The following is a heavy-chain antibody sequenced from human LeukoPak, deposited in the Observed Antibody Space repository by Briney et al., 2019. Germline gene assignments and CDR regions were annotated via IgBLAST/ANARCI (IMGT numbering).Heavy chain of an antibody. CDR1: GFTFSSYA. J-gene: IGHJ4*01. D-gene: IGHD2-21*02. Sequence: GGSLRLSCAASGFTFSSYAMSWVRQAPGKGLEWVSAISGSGGSTYYAHSVKGRFTISRDNSKNTLYLQMNSLRAEDTAVYYCAKMPCGGDCYTFDYWGQGTLVTVSS. CDR2: ISGSGGST. CDR3: AKMPCGGDCYTFDY. V-gene: IGHV3-23*01.